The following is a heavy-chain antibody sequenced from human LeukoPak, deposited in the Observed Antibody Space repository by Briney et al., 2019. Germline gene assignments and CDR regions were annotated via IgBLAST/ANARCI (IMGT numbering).Heavy chain of an antibody. Sequence: PSETLSLTCTVSGGSISSSSYYWGWIRQPPGKGLEWIGSIYYSGSTYYNPPLKSRVTISVDTSKNQFSLKLSSVTAADTAVYYCARAQGTVATIPIFDYWGQGTLVTVSS. CDR2: IYYSGST. D-gene: IGHD5-12*01. CDR1: GGSISSSSYY. CDR3: ARAQGTVATIPIFDY. V-gene: IGHV4-39*07. J-gene: IGHJ4*02.